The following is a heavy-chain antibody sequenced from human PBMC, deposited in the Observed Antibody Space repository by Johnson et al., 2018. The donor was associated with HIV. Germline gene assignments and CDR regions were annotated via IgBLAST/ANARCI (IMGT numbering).Heavy chain of an antibody. V-gene: IGHV3-74*01. J-gene: IGHJ3*02. CDR2: INSDGSSP. D-gene: IGHD1-26*01. CDR3: AKEGRELLGGTFDI. Sequence: VQLVESGGGLVQPGGSLRLSCAASGFTFSSYWMHWVRQAPGKGLVWVSRINSDGSSPNYADSVKGRFTISRDNAKNTLYLQMNSLRAEDTAVYYCAKEGRELLGGTFDIWGQGTMVTVSS. CDR1: GFTFSSYW.